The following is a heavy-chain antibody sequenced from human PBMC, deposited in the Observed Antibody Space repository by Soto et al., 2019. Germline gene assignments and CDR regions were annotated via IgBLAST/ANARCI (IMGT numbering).Heavy chain of an antibody. D-gene: IGHD3-22*01. J-gene: IGHJ4*02. Sequence: SVKVSCKASGGSFSREAINWVRQAPGQGPEWMGGILPFFGTADYAQKFQGRVTFTADKSTNTAYMELSSLISDDTAVYYCARPKDYDDCLDLWGQGTLLTVSS. CDR1: GGSFSREA. V-gene: IGHV1-69*06. CDR2: ILPFFGTA. CDR3: ARPKDYDDCLDL.